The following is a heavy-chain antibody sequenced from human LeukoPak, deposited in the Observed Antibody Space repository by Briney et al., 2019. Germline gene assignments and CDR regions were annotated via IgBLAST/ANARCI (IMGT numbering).Heavy chain of an antibody. Sequence: KASQTLSLTCTVSGGSITSGGYFWSWIRQHPGKGLECIGHISYSGSTYYTPSLKSRVTISADTSKNQYSLKLSSVTAADTAVYYCARGRFDYDFWSGYYPEGKKFDYWGQGTLVTVSS. V-gene: IGHV4-31*03. CDR2: ISYSGST. D-gene: IGHD3-3*01. CDR3: ARGRFDYDFWSGYYPEGKKFDY. CDR1: GGSITSGGYF. J-gene: IGHJ4*02.